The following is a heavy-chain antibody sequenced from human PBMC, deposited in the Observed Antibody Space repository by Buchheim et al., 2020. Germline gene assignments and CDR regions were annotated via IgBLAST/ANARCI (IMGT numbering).Heavy chain of an antibody. CDR3: ARELRDGSQRFDY. CDR1: GLTFSDYY. Sequence: QVQLVESGGGLVKPGGSLRLSCAASGLTFSDYYMSWIRQAPGKGLEWVSHISSSGTTTHYGDSVKGRFTVSRDNAKNSLYLQMNSLRAEDTAVYYCARELRDGSQRFDYWGQGTL. V-gene: IGHV3-11*01. J-gene: IGHJ4*02. CDR2: ISSSGTTT. D-gene: IGHD6-25*01.